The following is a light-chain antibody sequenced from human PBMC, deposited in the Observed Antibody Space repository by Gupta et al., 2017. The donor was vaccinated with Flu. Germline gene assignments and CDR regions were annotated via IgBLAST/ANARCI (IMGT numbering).Light chain of an antibody. CDR3: QQDNNWPT. J-gene: IGKJ1*01. CDR1: QSIDSN. CDR2: AVS. Sequence: EIVMTQSPATLSVSPGERATLSCRASQSIDSNLAWYQQQPGRAPRLLIYAVSTRATGVPARFRGSRSGTEFTLTINSLQSEDFALYYWQQDNNWPTFGQGTKVEIK. V-gene: IGKV3-15*01.